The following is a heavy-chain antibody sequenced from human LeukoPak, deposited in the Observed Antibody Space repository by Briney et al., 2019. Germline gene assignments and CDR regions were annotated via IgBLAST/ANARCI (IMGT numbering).Heavy chain of an antibody. CDR2: INPNSGGT. D-gene: IGHD3-22*01. CDR1: GYTFTGYY. J-gene: IGHJ4*02. CDR3: ARGQEYYDSSGYTYYFDY. Sequence: ASVKVSCKASGYTFTGYYMHWVRQAPGQGLEWMGWINPNSGGTNYAQKFQGRVTMTRDTSISTAYMELSRLRSDDTAVYYCARGQEYYDSSGYTYYFDYWGQGTLVTVSS. V-gene: IGHV1-2*02.